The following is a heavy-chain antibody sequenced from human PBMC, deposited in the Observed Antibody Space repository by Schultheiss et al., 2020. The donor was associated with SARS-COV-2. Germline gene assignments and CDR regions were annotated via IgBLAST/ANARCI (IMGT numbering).Heavy chain of an antibody. CDR3: AKVVAARQGAFDI. D-gene: IGHD6-6*01. CDR1: GFTFSSYA. Sequence: GGSLRLSCSASGFTFSSYAMHWVRQAPGKGLEYVSAISSNGGSTYYADSVKGRFTISRDNSKNTLYLQMNSLRAEDTAVYYCAKVVAARQGAFDIWGQGTMVTVSS. CDR2: ISSNGGST. J-gene: IGHJ3*02. V-gene: IGHV3-64*04.